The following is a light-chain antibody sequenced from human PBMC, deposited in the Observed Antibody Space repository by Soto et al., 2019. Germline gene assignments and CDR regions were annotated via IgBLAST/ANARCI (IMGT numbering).Light chain of an antibody. V-gene: IGKV1-39*01. CDR1: QSISTY. CDR2: AAS. CDR3: QQSYITPWT. J-gene: IGKJ1*01. Sequence: DIQMTQSPSSLSASVGGRVTITCRASQSISTYLNWYQQKPGKAPKLLIYAASTLQSGVPSRFSGIGSGTDFTLTVSSLQPEDFATYYCQQSYITPWTFGQGTKVQIK.